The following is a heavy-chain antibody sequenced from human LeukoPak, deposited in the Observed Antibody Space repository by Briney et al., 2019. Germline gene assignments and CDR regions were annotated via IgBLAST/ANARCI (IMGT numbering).Heavy chain of an antibody. J-gene: IGHJ6*02. D-gene: IGHD2-2*01. CDR1: GFTFSSYA. V-gene: IGHV3-30*18. CDR3: AKDRASCSSTSCYFYYYGMDV. Sequence: GGSLRLSCAASGFTFSSYAMSWVRQAPGKGLEGVAVISYDGSAKYYADSGKGRFTISRDNSKSTLYLQMNSLRAEDTAVYYCAKDRASCSSTSCYFYYYGMDVWGQGTTVSVSS. CDR2: ISYDGSAK.